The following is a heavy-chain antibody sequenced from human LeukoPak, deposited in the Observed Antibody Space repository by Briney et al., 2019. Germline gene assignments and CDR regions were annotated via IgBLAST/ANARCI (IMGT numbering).Heavy chain of an antibody. J-gene: IGHJ5*02. CDR3: ARHARVGANKIYDYFDT. D-gene: IGHD1-26*01. CDR1: GYAFTSQY. V-gene: IGHV5-51*01. CDR2: IYPGDSET. Sequence: HGESQKISCKGSGYAFTSQYIAWVRQMPGRGLEWMGIIYPGDSETRYSPSFQGQVSISADKSISTVYLEWSSLRASDTAMYYCARHARVGANKIYDYFDTWGQGTLVTVSS.